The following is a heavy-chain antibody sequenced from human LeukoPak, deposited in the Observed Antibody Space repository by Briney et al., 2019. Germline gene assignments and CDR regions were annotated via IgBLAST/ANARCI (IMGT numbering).Heavy chain of an antibody. V-gene: IGHV3-21*01. J-gene: IGHJ6*03. Sequence: GGSLRLSCAASGFTFGTYSMNWVRQAPGKGLEWVSSISSISSSIYYADSVKGRFTISRDNSKNTLYLQMNSLRAEDTAVYYCARALRDYDFWSGPEPEYYYYYMDVWGKGTTVTVSS. CDR1: GFTFGTYS. D-gene: IGHD3-3*01. CDR3: ARALRDYDFWSGPEPEYYYYYMDV. CDR2: ISSISSSI.